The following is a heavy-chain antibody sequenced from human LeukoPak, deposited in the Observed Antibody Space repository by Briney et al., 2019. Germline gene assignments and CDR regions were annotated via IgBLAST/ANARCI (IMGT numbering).Heavy chain of an antibody. CDR3: VHRTTVTSVDH. Sequence: SGPTLVKPTQTLTLTCTFSGFSLNTNAVVVGWVRQPPGQALEWLTFIYGNDDKRYSPSLECRLTITKDTSKNQVVLTMTDMDYVDTATYYCVHRTTVTSVDHWGQGTLVTVSS. CDR2: IYGNDDK. D-gene: IGHD4-17*01. V-gene: IGHV2-5*01. CDR1: GFSLNTNAVV. J-gene: IGHJ4*02.